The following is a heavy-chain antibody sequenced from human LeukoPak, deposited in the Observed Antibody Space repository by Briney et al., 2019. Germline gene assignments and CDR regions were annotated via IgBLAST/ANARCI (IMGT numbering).Heavy chain of an antibody. CDR3: ARLSYGYNYYMDV. CDR2: TYTSGST. V-gene: IGHV4-4*07. J-gene: IGHJ6*03. Sequence: PSETLSLTCTVSGGSISSYYWSWIRQPAGKGLEWIGRTYTSGSTNYNPSLKSRVTISVDTSKNQFSLKLSSVTAADTAVYYCARLSYGYNYYMDVWGKGTTVTVSS. D-gene: IGHD5-18*01. CDR1: GGSISSYY.